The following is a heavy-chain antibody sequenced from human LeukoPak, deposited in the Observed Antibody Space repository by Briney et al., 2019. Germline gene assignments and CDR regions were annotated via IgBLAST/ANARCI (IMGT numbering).Heavy chain of an antibody. CDR3: AKGALPYYYYDSSGYYFDY. V-gene: IGHV3-23*01. D-gene: IGHD3-22*01. CDR2: ISGSGGST. Sequence: GGALRLSCAASGFTFSDYWMHWVRQAPGKGLEWVSAISGSGGSTYYADSVKGRFTISRDNSKNTLYLQMNSLRAEDTAVYYCAKGALPYYYYDSSGYYFDYWGQGTLVTVSS. CDR1: GFTFSDYW. J-gene: IGHJ4*02.